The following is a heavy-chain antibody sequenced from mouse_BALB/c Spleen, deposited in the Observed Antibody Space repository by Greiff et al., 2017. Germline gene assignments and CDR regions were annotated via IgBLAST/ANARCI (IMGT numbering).Heavy chain of an antibody. D-gene: IGHD2-4*01. Sequence: EVQLLESGAELVKPGASVKLSCTASGFNIKDTYMHWVKQRPEQGLEWIGRIDPANGNTKYDPKFQGKATITADTSSNTAYLQLSSLTSEDTAVYYCARYDYVFAYWGQGTLVTVSA. V-gene: IGHV14-3*02. CDR2: IDPANGNT. CDR3: ARYDYVFAY. J-gene: IGHJ3*01. CDR1: GFNIKDTY.